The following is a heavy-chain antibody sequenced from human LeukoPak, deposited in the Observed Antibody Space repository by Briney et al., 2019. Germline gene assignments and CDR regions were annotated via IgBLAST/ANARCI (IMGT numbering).Heavy chain of an antibody. J-gene: IGHJ2*01. Sequence: SVKVSCKASGGTFSSYAISWVRQAPGQGLEWMGRIIPIFGTANYAQRFQGRVTITTDESTSTAYMELSSPRSEDTAVYYCASYDSSGYYRHDGYFDLWGRGSLVTVSS. V-gene: IGHV1-69*05. CDR3: ASYDSSGYYRHDGYFDL. CDR1: GGTFSSYA. CDR2: IIPIFGTA. D-gene: IGHD3-22*01.